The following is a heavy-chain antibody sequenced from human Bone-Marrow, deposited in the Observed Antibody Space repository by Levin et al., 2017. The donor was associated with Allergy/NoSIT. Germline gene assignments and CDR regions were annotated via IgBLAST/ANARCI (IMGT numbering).Heavy chain of an antibody. J-gene: IGHJ6*02. V-gene: IGHV1-69*13. CDR2: IIPMFDTA. D-gene: IGHD5-24*01. CDR1: GGTFSSYG. CDR3: ARVDGWGTAPLYYYYDLDV. Sequence: GASVKVSCRVSGGTFSSYGISWVRQAPGQGLEWMGGIIPMFDTANYAQKFQGRVTITADEATSTAYMDLSSLRSEDTAVYYCARVDGWGTAPLYYYYDLDVWGQGTTVTVSS.